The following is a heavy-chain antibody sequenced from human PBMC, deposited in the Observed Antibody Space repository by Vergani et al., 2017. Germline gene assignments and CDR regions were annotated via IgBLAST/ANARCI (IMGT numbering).Heavy chain of an antibody. V-gene: IGHV3-21*02. J-gene: IGHJ4*02. CDR1: EFTFSNYA. D-gene: IGHD2-15*01. Sequence: EVQLLESGGGLVQPGGSLRLTCAASEFTFSNYAMNWVRQAPGKGLEWVSSISSSSSYIYYADSVKGRFTISRDNAKNSLYLQMNSLRAEDTAVYYCARDGGYCSGGSCEGDYWGQGTLVTVSS. CDR2: ISSSSSYI. CDR3: ARDGGYCSGGSCEGDY.